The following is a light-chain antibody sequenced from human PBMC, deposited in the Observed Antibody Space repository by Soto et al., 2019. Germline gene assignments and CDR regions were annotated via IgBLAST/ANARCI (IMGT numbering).Light chain of an antibody. CDR1: SSDVGSYNL. J-gene: IGLJ1*01. V-gene: IGLV2-23*01. CDR2: EGS. CDR3: CSYAGTSTYV. Sequence: QSVLTQPASVSESPGQSITISCTGTSSDVGSYNLVSWYQQHPGKAPKLMIYEGSKRPSGVSNRFSGSKSGNTASLTISWLQAEDEADYYCCSYAGTSTYVFGTGTKVTVL.